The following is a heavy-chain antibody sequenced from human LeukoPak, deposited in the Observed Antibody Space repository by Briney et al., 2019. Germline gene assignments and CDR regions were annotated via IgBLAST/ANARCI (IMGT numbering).Heavy chain of an antibody. D-gene: IGHD5-18*01. Sequence: SETLSLTCAVYGGSFSGYYWSWIRQPPAKGLEWIGEINHSGSTNYNPSLKSRVTISVDTSKNQFSVKLSSVTAADTAVYYCARDCGYSYGLYYYYGMDVWGQGTTVTVSS. CDR3: ARDCGYSYGLYYYYGMDV. CDR2: INHSGST. J-gene: IGHJ6*02. V-gene: IGHV4-34*01. CDR1: GGSFSGYY.